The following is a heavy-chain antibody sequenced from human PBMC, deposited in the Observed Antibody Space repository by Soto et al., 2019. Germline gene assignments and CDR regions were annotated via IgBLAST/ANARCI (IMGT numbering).Heavy chain of an antibody. Sequence: GGSLRLSCETSGFIFKMYWMHWVRQVPGQGPQWVARITDDGSTTYYAASVEGRFTISRDNAKNALYLQMTSLRPDDTAVYYCTRGPRPTSIGTGAFWGQGTLLTASS. CDR2: ITDDGSTT. V-gene: IGHV3-74*01. D-gene: IGHD3-10*01. CDR3: TRGPRPTSIGTGAF. CDR1: GFIFKMYW. J-gene: IGHJ4*02.